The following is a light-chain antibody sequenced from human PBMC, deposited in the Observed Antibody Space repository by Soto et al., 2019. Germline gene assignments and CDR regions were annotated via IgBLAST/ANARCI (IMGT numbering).Light chain of an antibody. CDR1: QSVSSS. J-gene: IGKJ5*01. CDR3: QQYGSSPIT. CDR2: GAS. Sequence: EIVLTQSPCTLSLSPGERATLSCRASQSVSSSLAWYQQKPGQAPRLLIYGASSRATGIPDRFSGSGSGTDFTLTISRLEPEDFAVYYCQQYGSSPITFGQGTRLEIK. V-gene: IGKV3-20*01.